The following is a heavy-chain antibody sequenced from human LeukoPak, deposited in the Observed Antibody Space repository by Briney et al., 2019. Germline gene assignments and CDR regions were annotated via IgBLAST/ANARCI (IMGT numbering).Heavy chain of an antibody. CDR3: AKDRGDIFQRDAFDI. CDR1: GFTFSSYG. Sequence: GGPLRLSCAASGFTFSSYGMSGVGQAPGKGLEGVSAISGRSVSTYYADSVKGRFTISRDNSKNTLYLQMNSLRAEDTAVYYCAKDRGDIFQRDAFDIWGQGTMVTVSS. J-gene: IGHJ3*02. CDR2: ISGRSVST. D-gene: IGHD5-12*01. V-gene: IGHV3-23*01.